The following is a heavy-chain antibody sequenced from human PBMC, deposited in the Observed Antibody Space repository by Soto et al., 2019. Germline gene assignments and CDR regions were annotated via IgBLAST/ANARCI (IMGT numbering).Heavy chain of an antibody. CDR2: IYYSGGT. Sequence: QLQLQESGPGLVKPSETLSLTCTVSGGSISNSSYYWGWIRQPPGKGLEWIGSIYYSGGTYYNPSLKSRVTXXVXTXXNQFSLKLSSVTAADTAVYYCASIPAYSSGWYSRYWGQGTLVTVSS. V-gene: IGHV4-39*01. J-gene: IGHJ4*02. CDR1: GGSISNSSYY. D-gene: IGHD6-19*01. CDR3: ASIPAYSSGWYSRY.